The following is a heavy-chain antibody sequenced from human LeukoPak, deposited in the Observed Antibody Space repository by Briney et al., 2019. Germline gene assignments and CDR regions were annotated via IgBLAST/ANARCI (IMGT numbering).Heavy chain of an antibody. D-gene: IGHD2-15*01. V-gene: IGHV3-30*01. J-gene: IGHJ4*02. CDR3: ARARMGGPVFDY. CDR1: GFTFSSYA. CDR2: ISYDGSNK. Sequence: GSSLRLSCAASGFTFSSYAMHWVRQAPGKGLEWVAVISYDGSNKYYADSVKGRFTISRDNSKNTLYLQMNSLRAEDTAVYYCARARMGGPVFDYWGQGTLVTVSS.